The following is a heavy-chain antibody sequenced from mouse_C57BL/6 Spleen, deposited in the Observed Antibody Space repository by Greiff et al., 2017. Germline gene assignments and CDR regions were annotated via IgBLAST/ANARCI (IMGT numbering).Heavy chain of an antibody. CDR3: TTPSSYGTAWFAY. J-gene: IGHJ3*01. CDR1: GFNIKDYY. D-gene: IGHD1-1*01. CDR2: IDPEDGDT. Sequence: VQLQQSGAELVRPGASVKLSCTASGFNIKDYYMHWVKQRPEQGLEWIGRIDPEDGDTEYAPKFQGKATMTADTSSNTAYLQLSSLTSEDTAVYYCTTPSSYGTAWFAYWGQGTLVTVSA. V-gene: IGHV14-1*01.